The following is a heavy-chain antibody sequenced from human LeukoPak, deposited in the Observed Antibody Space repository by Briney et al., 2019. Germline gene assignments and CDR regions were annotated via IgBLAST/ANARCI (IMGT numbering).Heavy chain of an antibody. CDR3: ASGRSGSYYGIDV. D-gene: IGHD1-26*01. J-gene: IGHJ6*02. V-gene: IGHV4-59*01. Sequence: SETLSLTCAVSGVSISSYYWSWIRQPPGKGLEWVGYIYYSGSTNYNPSLKSRVTISVDTSKNQISLKLSSVTAADTAVYYCASGRSGSYYGIDVWGQGTTVTVSS. CDR2: IYYSGST. CDR1: GVSISSYY.